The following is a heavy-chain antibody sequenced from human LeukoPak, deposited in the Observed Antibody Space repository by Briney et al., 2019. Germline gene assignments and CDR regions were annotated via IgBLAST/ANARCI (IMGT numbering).Heavy chain of an antibody. CDR1: GFTFSGYG. V-gene: IGHV3-30*02. D-gene: IGHD1-7*01. CDR3: AKDSKVTGTTTGAIDY. J-gene: IGHJ4*02. Sequence: GGSLRLSCAASGFTFSGYGMHWVRQAPGKGLEWVAFIRYDGSNKYYADSVKGRFTISRDNSKNTLYLQMNSLRAEDTAVYYCAKDSKVTGTTTGAIDYWGQGTLVTVSS. CDR2: IRYDGSNK.